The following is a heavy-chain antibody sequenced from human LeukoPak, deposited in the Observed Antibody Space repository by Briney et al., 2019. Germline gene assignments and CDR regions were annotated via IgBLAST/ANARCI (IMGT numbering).Heavy chain of an antibody. J-gene: IGHJ4*02. CDR3: AREGTYSSSSNFDY. D-gene: IGHD6-13*01. CDR1: GFTVSSNY. V-gene: IGHV3-66*01. Sequence: PGGSLRLSCAASGFTVSSNYMSWVRQAPGKGLEWVSVIYSGGSTYYADSVKGRFTISRDNSKNTLYLQMNSLRAEDTAVYYCAREGTYSSSSNFDYWGQGTLVTVSS. CDR2: IYSGGST.